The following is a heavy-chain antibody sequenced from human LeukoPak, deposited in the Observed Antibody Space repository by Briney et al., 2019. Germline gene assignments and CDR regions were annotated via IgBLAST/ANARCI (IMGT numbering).Heavy chain of an antibody. V-gene: IGHV4-39*01. J-gene: IGHJ4*02. CDR1: GGSIISTNYY. CDR2: IYYSGGT. CDR3: ARETRRTRYDTSGYYDY. D-gene: IGHD3-22*01. Sequence: SETLSLTCTVSGGSIISTNYYWGWIRQPPGKGLEWIGSIYYSGGTYYNPSLKRRVTISVDTSKNQFSLKLSSVTAADTAVYYCARETRRTRYDTSGYYDYWGQGTLFTVSS.